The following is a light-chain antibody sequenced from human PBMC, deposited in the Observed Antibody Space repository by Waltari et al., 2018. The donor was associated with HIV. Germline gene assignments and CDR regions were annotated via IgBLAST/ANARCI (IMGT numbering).Light chain of an antibody. V-gene: IGLV3-19*01. CDR1: SLRKYY. CDR2: GKN. J-gene: IGLJ2*01. Sequence: SELTQDPAVSVALGQTVKIACLGDSLRKYYASWYRLRPGQAPQLLVYGKNSRPSGIPDRFSASSSGNRAFLTITGARAEDEADYYCACWDRSGDYILFGGGTSLTGL. CDR3: ACWDRSGDYIL.